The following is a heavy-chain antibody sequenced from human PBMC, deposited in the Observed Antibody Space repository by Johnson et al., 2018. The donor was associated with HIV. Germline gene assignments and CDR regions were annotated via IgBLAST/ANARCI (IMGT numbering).Heavy chain of an antibody. J-gene: IGHJ3*02. CDR1: GFTFSSYA. CDR2: ISYDGSNK. Sequence: QVQLVESGGGVVQPGRSLRLSCAAPGFTFSSYAMHWVRQAPGKGLEWVAVISYDGSNKYYADSVKGRFTISRDNSKNTLYLQMNSLRAEDTAVYYCARSKTTVTDDVFDIWGQGTMVTVSS. CDR3: ARSKTTVTDDVFDI. D-gene: IGHD4-17*01. V-gene: IGHV3-30*04.